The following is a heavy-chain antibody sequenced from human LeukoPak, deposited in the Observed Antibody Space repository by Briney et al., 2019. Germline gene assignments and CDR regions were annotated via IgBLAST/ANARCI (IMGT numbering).Heavy chain of an antibody. CDR1: GFTSNA. V-gene: IGHV3-23*01. CDR3: AKDVGGRLGP. Sequence: GGSLRLSCEVSGFTSNALSWIRQAPGKGLDWVSTITHSGANTFYGDSVRGRFTISRNKSTNTLYSQMNSLTTDDTALYYCAKDVGGRLGPWGQGTLVTVSS. CDR2: ITHSGANT. J-gene: IGHJ5*02. D-gene: IGHD7-27*01.